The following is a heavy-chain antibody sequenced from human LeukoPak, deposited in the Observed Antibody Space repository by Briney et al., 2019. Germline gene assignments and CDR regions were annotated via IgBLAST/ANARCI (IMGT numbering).Heavy chain of an antibody. Sequence: ASVKVSCKASGYTFTGYYKHWVRQAPGQGLEWMGRINPNSGGTNYAQKFQGRVTMTRDTSISTAYMELSRLRSDDTAVYYCARATSYYYDRRNFDYWGQGTLVTVYS. CDR2: INPNSGGT. D-gene: IGHD3-22*01. J-gene: IGHJ4*02. CDR3: ARATSYYYDRRNFDY. V-gene: IGHV1-2*06. CDR1: GYTFTGYY.